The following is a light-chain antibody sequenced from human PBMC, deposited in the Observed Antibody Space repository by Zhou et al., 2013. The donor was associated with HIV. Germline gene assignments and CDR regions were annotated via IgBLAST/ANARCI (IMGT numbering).Light chain of an antibody. J-gene: IGKJ4*01. CDR3: QQRSNWPL. Sequence: EIVLTQSPATLSLSPGERATLSCRASQSLSNFLAWYQQKPGQAPRLLIYDASNRATGIPARFSGSGSGTDFTLTISSLESEDFAVYYCQQRSNWPLFGGGTKVE. CDR1: QSLSNF. V-gene: IGKV3-11*01. CDR2: DAS.